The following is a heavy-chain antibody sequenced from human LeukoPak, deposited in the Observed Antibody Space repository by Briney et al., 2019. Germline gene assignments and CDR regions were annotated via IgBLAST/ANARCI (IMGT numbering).Heavy chain of an antibody. D-gene: IGHD2-2*01. Sequence: SETLSLTCTVSGGSISSGGYYWSWIRQHPGKGLEWIGYIYYSGSTYYNPSLKSRVTISVDTSKNQFSLKLSSVTAADTAVYYCARAPSPYCSSTSCRARSRHFDYWGQGTLVTVSS. J-gene: IGHJ4*02. CDR3: ARAPSPYCSSTSCRARSRHFDY. CDR1: GGSISSGGYY. CDR2: IYYSGST. V-gene: IGHV4-31*03.